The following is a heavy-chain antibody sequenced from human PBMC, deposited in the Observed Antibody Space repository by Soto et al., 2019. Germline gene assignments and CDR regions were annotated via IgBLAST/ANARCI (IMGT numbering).Heavy chain of an antibody. D-gene: IGHD6-19*01. CDR2: IHYSGST. CDR1: GGSISSYF. V-gene: IGHV4-59*12. Sequence: PSETLSLTCTVSGGSISSYFWSWIRQPPGRGLEWIGHIHYSGSTNYNPSLKSRVTISVDRSKNQFSLKLSSVTAADTAVYYCARGIEGWYQGRYYYGMDVWGQGTTVTVSS. CDR3: ARGIEGWYQGRYYYGMDV. J-gene: IGHJ6*02.